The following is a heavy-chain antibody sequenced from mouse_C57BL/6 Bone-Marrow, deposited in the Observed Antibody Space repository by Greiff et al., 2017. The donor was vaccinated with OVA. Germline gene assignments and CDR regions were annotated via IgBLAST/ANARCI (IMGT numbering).Heavy chain of an antibody. CDR3: AREVLGAMDY. CDR2: IYPGGGYT. J-gene: IGHJ4*01. D-gene: IGHD2-14*01. Sequence: QVQLQQSGAELVRPGTSVKMSCKASGYTFTNYWIGWAKQRPGHGLEWIGDIYPGGGYTNYNEKFKGKATLTADKSSSTAYMQFSSLTSEDSAIYYGAREVLGAMDYWGQGTSVTVSS. V-gene: IGHV1-63*01. CDR1: GYTFTNYW.